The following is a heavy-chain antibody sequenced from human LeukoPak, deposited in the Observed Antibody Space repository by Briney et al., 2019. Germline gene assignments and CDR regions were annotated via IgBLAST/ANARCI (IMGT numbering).Heavy chain of an antibody. CDR1: GGSISSYY. D-gene: IGHD2-2*03. CDR2: VYYSGNT. V-gene: IGHV4-59*12. Sequence: SETLSLTCTVSGGSISSYYWSWIRQPPGKGLEWIGYVYYSGNTNYNPSLKSRVTISVETSKNQFSLKLSSVTAADTAVYYCARGDGRLDYWYFDLWGRGTLVTVSS. J-gene: IGHJ2*01. CDR3: ARGDGRLDYWYFDL.